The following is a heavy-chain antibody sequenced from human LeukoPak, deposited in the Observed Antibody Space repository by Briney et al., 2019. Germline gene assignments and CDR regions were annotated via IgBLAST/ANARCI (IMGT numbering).Heavy chain of an antibody. D-gene: IGHD6-19*01. CDR3: AKEKKYYSSGWYDGNIDY. CDR1: GFTFSSYA. J-gene: IGHJ4*02. CDR2: ISGGGGST. V-gene: IGHV3-23*01. Sequence: TGGSLRLSCAASGFTFSSYAMSWVRQAPGKGLEWVSAISGGGGSTYYADSVKGRFTISRDNSKNTLYLQMNSLRAEDTAVYYCAKEKKYYSSGWYDGNIDYWGQGTLVTVSS.